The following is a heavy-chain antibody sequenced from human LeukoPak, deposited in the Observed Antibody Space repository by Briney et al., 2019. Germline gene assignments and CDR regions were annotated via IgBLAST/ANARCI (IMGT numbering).Heavy chain of an antibody. J-gene: IGHJ4*02. V-gene: IGHV3-30*18. Sequence: GGSLRLSCAASGFTFNSYAMHWVRQAPGKGLEWVAIISSDGSSKYYAASVKGRSTISRGNSVNTLYLQMNSLRPDDTAVFYCAKDRYTTGRPLDYWGQGTLVTVSS. D-gene: IGHD1-1*01. CDR3: AKDRYTTGRPLDY. CDR2: ISSDGSSK. CDR1: GFTFNSYA.